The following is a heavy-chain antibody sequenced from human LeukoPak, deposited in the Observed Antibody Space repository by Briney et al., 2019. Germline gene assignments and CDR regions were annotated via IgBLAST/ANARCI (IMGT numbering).Heavy chain of an antibody. Sequence: GGSLRLSCAASGFTFSSYSMNWVRQAPGKGLEWVSYISSSSSTIYYADSVKGRFTISRDNAKNSLYLQMSSLRAEDTAVYYCARGQRDDYYDSSGPSGDYWGQGTLVTVSS. CDR3: ARGQRDDYYDSSGPSGDY. CDR1: GFTFSSYS. CDR2: ISSSSSTI. V-gene: IGHV3-48*04. D-gene: IGHD3-22*01. J-gene: IGHJ4*02.